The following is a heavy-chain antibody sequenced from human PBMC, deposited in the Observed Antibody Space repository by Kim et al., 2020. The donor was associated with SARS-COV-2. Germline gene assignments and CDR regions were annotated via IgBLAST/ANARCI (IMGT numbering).Heavy chain of an antibody. CDR1: GYSFTSYW. CDR3: ARHIAAAGLGRFDP. J-gene: IGHJ5*02. Sequence: GESLKISCKGSGYSFTSYWIGWVRQMPGKGLEWMGIIYPGDSDTRYSPSFQGQVTITADKSISTAYLQWSSLKAADTAKYYCARHIAAAGLGRFDPWGQGTLVTVSS. V-gene: IGHV5-51*01. CDR2: IYPGDSDT. D-gene: IGHD6-13*01.